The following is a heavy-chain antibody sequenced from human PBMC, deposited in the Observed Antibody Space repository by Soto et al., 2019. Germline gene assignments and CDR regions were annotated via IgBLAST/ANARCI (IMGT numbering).Heavy chain of an antibody. Sequence: ASVKVSCKASGYTFTSYDINWVRQATGQGLEWVGWMNPNSGNTGYVQKFQGRVTMTTNTSTSTAYMELWSLRSDDTAVYYCARANRVLYYDFWSGSKRYDAFDIWGQGTMVTVSS. D-gene: IGHD3-3*01. CDR3: ARANRVLYYDFWSGSKRYDAFDI. CDR1: GYTFTSYD. V-gene: IGHV1-8*01. CDR2: MNPNSGNT. J-gene: IGHJ3*02.